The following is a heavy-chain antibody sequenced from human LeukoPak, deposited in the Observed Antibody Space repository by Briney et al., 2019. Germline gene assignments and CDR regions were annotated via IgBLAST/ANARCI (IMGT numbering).Heavy chain of an antibody. Sequence: ASVKVSCKASGYTFTSYGINWVRQATGQGLEWMGWMNPNSGNTGYAQKFQGRVTMTRNTSISTAYMELSSLRSEDTAVYYCARNTYYDFWSGYSSSSGHIGYWGQGTLVTVSS. D-gene: IGHD3-3*01. CDR2: MNPNSGNT. CDR3: ARNTYYDFWSGYSSSSGHIGY. CDR1: GYTFTSYG. J-gene: IGHJ4*02. V-gene: IGHV1-8*01.